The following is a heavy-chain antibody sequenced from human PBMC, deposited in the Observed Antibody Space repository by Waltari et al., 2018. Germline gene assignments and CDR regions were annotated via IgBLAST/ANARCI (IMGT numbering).Heavy chain of an antibody. Sequence: VQLQQWGAGLLKPSETLSLTCAVYGGSFSGYYWSWIRQPPGKGLEWIGEINHSGSTNYNPSLKSRVTISVDTSKNQFSLKLSSVTAADTAVYYCASSYYDFWSGAFYMDVWGKGTTVTVSS. CDR1: GGSFSGYY. D-gene: IGHD3-3*01. CDR2: INHSGST. V-gene: IGHV4-34*01. J-gene: IGHJ6*03. CDR3: ASSYYDFWSGAFYMDV.